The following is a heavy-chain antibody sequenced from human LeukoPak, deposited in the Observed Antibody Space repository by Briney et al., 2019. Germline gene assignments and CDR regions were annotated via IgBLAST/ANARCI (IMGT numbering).Heavy chain of an antibody. D-gene: IGHD6-19*01. J-gene: IGHJ4*02. CDR2: IIPIFGTA. Sequence: GSSVKVSCKASGGTFSSYAISWVRQAPGQGLEWMGGIIPIFGTANYAQKFQGRVTITADESTSTAYMELSSLRSEDTAVYYCARTWAEGSSGWYFRSDYWGQGTLVTVSS. V-gene: IGHV1-69*01. CDR3: ARTWAEGSSGWYFRSDY. CDR1: GGTFSSYA.